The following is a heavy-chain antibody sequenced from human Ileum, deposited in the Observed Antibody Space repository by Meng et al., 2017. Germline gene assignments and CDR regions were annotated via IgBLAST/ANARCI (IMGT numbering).Heavy chain of an antibody. V-gene: IGHV3-53*01. D-gene: IGHD3-10*01. Sequence: GGSLRLSCAASGFTVSSNYISWVRQAPGKGLEWLSVIYSSGSTYYAGSLQGRFSISRDSSQNTVFLQMNSLGAEDTALYYCARALYHGIRGYYFDSWGQGTVVTVSS. CDR3: ARALYHGIRGYYFDS. CDR1: GFTVSSNY. J-gene: IGHJ4*02. CDR2: IYSSGST.